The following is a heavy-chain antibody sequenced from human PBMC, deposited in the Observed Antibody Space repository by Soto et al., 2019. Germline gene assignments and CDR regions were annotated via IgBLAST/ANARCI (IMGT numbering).Heavy chain of an antibody. J-gene: IGHJ4*02. V-gene: IGHV2-26*01. Sequence: SGPTLVNPTETLTLTCTVSGLSLSNAEMGGSWIRQPPGKALEWLAYIFSNDEKSYSTSLKSRLTISKDTSKSQVVLTMTNMEPVDTATYYCAQTTGIAVAGTAPGFDYWGQGTLVTVSS. CDR3: AQTTGIAVAGTAPGFDY. CDR1: GLSLSNAEMG. D-gene: IGHD6-19*01. CDR2: IFSNDEK.